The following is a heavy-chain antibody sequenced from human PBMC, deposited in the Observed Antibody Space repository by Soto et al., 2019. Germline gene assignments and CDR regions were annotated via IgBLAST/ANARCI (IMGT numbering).Heavy chain of an antibody. Sequence: PSETLSLTCTVSGGSISSNYWTWIRQPLGKGLEWIGYVYNSGSTNYNPSLKSRVTISEDTSKSQFSLKLSSVTAADTAVYYCARPALWGSYYYYAMDAWGQGTTVTVS. V-gene: IGHV4-59*08. CDR3: ARPALWGSYYYYAMDA. CDR1: GGSISSNY. D-gene: IGHD3-16*01. CDR2: VYNSGST. J-gene: IGHJ6*02.